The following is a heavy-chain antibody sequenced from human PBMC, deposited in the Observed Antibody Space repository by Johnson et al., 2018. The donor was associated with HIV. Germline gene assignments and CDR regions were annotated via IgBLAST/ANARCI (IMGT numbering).Heavy chain of an antibody. CDR3: ASFGELGPDAFDI. CDR2: ISYDGSNK. Sequence: QVQLVESGGGLVQPGGSLRLSCAASGFTFSSYAMQWVRQAPGKGLEWVAVISYDGSNKYYADSVKGRFTISRDNSKNTLYLQMNSLRAEDTAVYYCASFGELGPDAFDIWGQGTMVTVSS. D-gene: IGHD3-10*01. CDR1: GFTFSSYA. V-gene: IGHV3-30-3*01. J-gene: IGHJ3*02.